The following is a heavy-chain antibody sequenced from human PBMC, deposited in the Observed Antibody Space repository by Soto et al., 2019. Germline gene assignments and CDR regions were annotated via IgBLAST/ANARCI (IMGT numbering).Heavy chain of an antibody. J-gene: IGHJ2*01. V-gene: IGHV1-69*06. CDR1: GGTFSSYA. CDR2: IIPIFGTA. Sequence: QVQLVQSGAEVKKPGSSVKVSCKASGGTFSSYAISWVRQAPGQGLEWMGGIIPIFGTANYAQKFQGRVTITADKSTSTAYMELSSLGSEDTAVYYCARDWGYYDFSRWYFDLWGRGTLVTVSS. CDR3: ARDWGYYDFSRWYFDL. D-gene: IGHD3-3*01.